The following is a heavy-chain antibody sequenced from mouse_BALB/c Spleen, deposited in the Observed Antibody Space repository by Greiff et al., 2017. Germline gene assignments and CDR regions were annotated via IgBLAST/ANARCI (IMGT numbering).Heavy chain of an antibody. D-gene: IGHD2-10*02. J-gene: IGHJ3*01. CDR3: ARDPRFAY. CDR1: GYSFTSYW. Sequence: VQLQQSGPQLVRPGASVKISCKASGYSFTSYWMHWVKQRPGQGLEWIGMIDPSDSETRLNQKFKDKATLTVDKSSSTAYMQLSSPTSEDSAVYYCARDPRFAYWGQGTLVTVSA. V-gene: IGHV1S126*01. CDR2: IDPSDSET.